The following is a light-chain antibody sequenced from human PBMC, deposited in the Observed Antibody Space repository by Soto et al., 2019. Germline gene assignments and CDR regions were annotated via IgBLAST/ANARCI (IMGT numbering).Light chain of an antibody. Sequence: QSALTQPASVSGSPGQSINISCTGTSSDVVTYNLVSWYQQHPGKAPTVLIYEGTKRPSGVPDRIFASKSGNTASLTVSGLQADDEANYYCSSFKGTNSFVFGTGTKVTVL. CDR1: SSDVVTYNL. CDR3: SSFKGTNSFV. CDR2: EGT. J-gene: IGLJ1*01. V-gene: IGLV2-14*02.